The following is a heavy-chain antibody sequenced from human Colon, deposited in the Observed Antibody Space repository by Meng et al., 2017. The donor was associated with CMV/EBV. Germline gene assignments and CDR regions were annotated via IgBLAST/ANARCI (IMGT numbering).Heavy chain of an antibody. D-gene: IGHD6-6*01. CDR1: GDSVSPTRAA. CDR3: AREAARSFAS. V-gene: IGHV6-1*01. CDR2: TYYRSEWYS. J-gene: IGHJ4*02. Sequence: AIFGDSVSPTRAAWNWISQSPSRGLEWLGRTYYRSEWYSDYAVSVRGRININADTTKNLFSLVLTSVTSEDTAVYYCAREAARSFASWGQGTLVTVSS.